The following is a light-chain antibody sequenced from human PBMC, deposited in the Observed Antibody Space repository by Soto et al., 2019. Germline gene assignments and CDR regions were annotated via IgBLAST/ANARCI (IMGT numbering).Light chain of an antibody. CDR2: EVN. Sequence: QSALTQPPSASGSPGQSVTISCTGTSSDVGAYNYVSWYQQYPGKAPKLMIYEVNKRPSGVPDRFSGSKSGKTASLTVSGLQSEDEADDHCTSYAGSNIWVFGGGTKVTVL. V-gene: IGLV2-8*01. CDR1: SSDVGAYNY. J-gene: IGLJ3*02. CDR3: TSYAGSNIWV.